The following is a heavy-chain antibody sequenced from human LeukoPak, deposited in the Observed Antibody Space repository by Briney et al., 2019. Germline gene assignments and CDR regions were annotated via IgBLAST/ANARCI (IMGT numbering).Heavy chain of an antibody. D-gene: IGHD2-2*01. CDR3: ARDGGGFVGYQLQVYYFDY. CDR1: GFTFSTYS. CDR2: INNSGKYI. Sequence: GGSLRLSCAASGFTFSTYSLSWVRQAPGKRLEWVASINNSGKYIYYADSVKGRFTISRDDAKNSLYLQMSSLRAGDTAVYYCARDGGGFVGYQLQVYYFDYWGQGTLVTVSS. V-gene: IGHV3-21*01. J-gene: IGHJ4*02.